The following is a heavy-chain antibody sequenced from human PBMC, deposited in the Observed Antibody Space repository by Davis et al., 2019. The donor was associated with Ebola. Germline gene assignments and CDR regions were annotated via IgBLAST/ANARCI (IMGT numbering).Heavy chain of an antibody. CDR2: IYFGGNT. Sequence: SETLSLTCTVSGGSISSSTYYWAWIRQPPGEGLEWIGSIYFGGNTYYNPSLKSRVVLSIDTSTRQFSLNLRSVTAADTAVYYCARLVDSSVVGYYFDYWGQGNLVIVSS. CDR1: GGSISSSTYY. D-gene: IGHD5-18*01. CDR3: ARLVDSSVVGYYFDY. V-gene: IGHV4-39*01. J-gene: IGHJ4*02.